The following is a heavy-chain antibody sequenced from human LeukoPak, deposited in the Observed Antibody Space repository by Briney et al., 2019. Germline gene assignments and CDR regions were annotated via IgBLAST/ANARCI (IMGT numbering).Heavy chain of an antibody. V-gene: IGHV1-18*01. CDR3: SAAAGLSGDAFDI. CDR2: ISTYNGNA. D-gene: IGHD6-13*01. Sequence: ASVKVSCKASGYTFTSYGISWVRQAPGQGLEWMGWISTYNGNANYAQKLQGRVTMTTDTSTSTAYMEPRSLRSDDTAVYYCSAAAGLSGDAFDIWGQGTMVTVSS. CDR1: GYTFTSYG. J-gene: IGHJ3*02.